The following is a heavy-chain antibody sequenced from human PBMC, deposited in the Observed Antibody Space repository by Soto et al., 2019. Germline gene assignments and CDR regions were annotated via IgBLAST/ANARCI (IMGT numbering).Heavy chain of an antibody. V-gene: IGHV3-74*01. J-gene: IGHJ4*02. CDR2: INSDGSST. CDR3: AREQGYCSGGSCYVAGY. Sequence: EVQLVESGGGLVQPGGSLRLSCAASGFTFSNYWMHWVRQVPGKGLVWVSRINSDGSSTGYADSVMGRFTISRDNDLNXXYLQMNRLGAEGKAVYYCAREQGYCSGGSCYVAGYWGQGTLVTVSS. D-gene: IGHD2-15*01. CDR1: GFTFSNYW.